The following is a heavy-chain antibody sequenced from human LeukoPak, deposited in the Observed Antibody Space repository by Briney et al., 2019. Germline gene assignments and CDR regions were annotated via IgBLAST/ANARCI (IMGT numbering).Heavy chain of an antibody. CDR3: ARAVARDYYFDY. Sequence: SETLSLTXTVSGGSISSYYWSWIRQPPGKGLEWIGYIYYSGSTNYNPSLKSRVTISVDTSKNQFSLKLSSVAAADTAVYYGARAVARDYYFDYWGQGTLVTVSS. D-gene: IGHD6-19*01. CDR2: IYYSGST. CDR1: GGSISSYY. V-gene: IGHV4-59*01. J-gene: IGHJ4*02.